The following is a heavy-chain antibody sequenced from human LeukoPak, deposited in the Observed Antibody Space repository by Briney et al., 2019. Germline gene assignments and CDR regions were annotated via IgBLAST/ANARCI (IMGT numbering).Heavy chain of an antibody. CDR3: ARESQLPTIGY. V-gene: IGHV4-4*07. CDR2: IYTSGST. J-gene: IGHJ4*02. D-gene: IGHD2-2*01. CDR1: VGSISSYY. Sequence: SETLSLTCSVCVGSISSYYWSWIRQPAGKGLEWIGRIYTSGSTNYNPSLKSRVTISVDTSKNQFSLKLSSVTAADTAVYYCARESQLPTIGYGGQGTVVTVSS.